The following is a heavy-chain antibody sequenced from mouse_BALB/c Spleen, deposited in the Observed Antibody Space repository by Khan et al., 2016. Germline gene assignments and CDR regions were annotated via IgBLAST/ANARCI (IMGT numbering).Heavy chain of an antibody. D-gene: IGHD4-1*01. CDR3: ARSVAGTLAY. CDR1: GYTFTDYS. J-gene: IGHJ3*01. Sequence: QIQLVQSGPELKKPGETVKISCKASGYTFTDYSMHWVKQAPGKGLKWMGWINTETGEPTYADDFKGRFAFSLETSVSTAYLQINNLKNEDTATYFCARSVAGTLAYWGQGTLVTVSA. CDR2: INTETGEP. V-gene: IGHV9-2-1*01.